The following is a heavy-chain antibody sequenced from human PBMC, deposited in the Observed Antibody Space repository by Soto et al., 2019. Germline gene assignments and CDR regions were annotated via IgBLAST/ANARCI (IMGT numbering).Heavy chain of an antibody. CDR2: IYYSGST. J-gene: IGHJ4*02. D-gene: IGHD6-13*01. CDR3: ARKASSSWYAYYFDY. Sequence: SETLSLTCTVSGGSISSYYWSWIRQPPGKGLEWIGYIYYSGSTNYNPSLKSRVTISVDTSKNQFSLKLSPVTAADTAVYYCARKASSSWYAYYFDYWGQGTLVTVSS. V-gene: IGHV4-59*01. CDR1: GGSISSYY.